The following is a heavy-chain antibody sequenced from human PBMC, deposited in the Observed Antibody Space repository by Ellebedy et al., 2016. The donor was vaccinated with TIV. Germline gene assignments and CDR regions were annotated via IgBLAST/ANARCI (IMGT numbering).Heavy chain of an antibody. CDR2: VWSAGCNK. V-gene: IGHV3-33*01. Sequence: GESLKISCAASGFPFTNYGLHWVRQAPGKGLDWVAVVWSAGCNKSYADSVKGRFTISRDNSKNTLFLQMNGLRAEDTAVYYCARDRAGIEVAAYFDYWGQGTLVTVSS. CDR3: ARDRAGIEVAAYFDY. J-gene: IGHJ4*02. CDR1: GFPFTNYG. D-gene: IGHD6-19*01.